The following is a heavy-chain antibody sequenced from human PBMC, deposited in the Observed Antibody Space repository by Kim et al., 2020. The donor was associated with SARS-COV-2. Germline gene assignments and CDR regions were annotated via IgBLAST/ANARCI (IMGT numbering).Heavy chain of an antibody. Sequence: VKGRFTIATDNAKNSLYLQMNSLGAEDTALYYCARRHYDFVWGSSNYFDYWGQGTLVTVSS. CDR3: ARRHYDFVWGSSNYFDY. J-gene: IGHJ4*02. V-gene: IGHV3-9*01. D-gene: IGHD3-16*01.